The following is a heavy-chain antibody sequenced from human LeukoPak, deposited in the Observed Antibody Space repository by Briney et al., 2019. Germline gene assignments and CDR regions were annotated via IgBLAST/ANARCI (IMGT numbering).Heavy chain of an antibody. Sequence: PSETLSLTCTISGGSISSSSYYWGWIRQPPGKGLQWIGTIYYNGAAQYSPSLKSRVTLSIDTSKNQFSLKLTSVTAADRAVYYCSREDRVGATTGSDHWGQGTLVTVSS. CDR2: IYYNGAA. V-gene: IGHV4-39*01. CDR1: GGSISSSSYY. D-gene: IGHD1-26*01. J-gene: IGHJ4*02. CDR3: SREDRVGATTGSDH.